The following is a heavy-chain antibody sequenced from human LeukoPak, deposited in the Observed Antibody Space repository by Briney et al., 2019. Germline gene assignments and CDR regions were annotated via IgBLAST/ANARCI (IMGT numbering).Heavy chain of an antibody. V-gene: IGHV3-48*03. J-gene: IGHJ3*02. D-gene: IGHD5-12*01. CDR3: ARDKRRGYSGYDAFDI. CDR1: GFTFSSYE. CDR2: ISSIGSTI. Sequence: GGSLRLSCAASGFTFSSYEMNWVRQAPGKGLEWVSYISSIGSTIYYADSVKGRFTISRDNAKNSLYLQMNSLRAEDTAVYYCARDKRRGYSGYDAFDIWGQGTMVTVSS.